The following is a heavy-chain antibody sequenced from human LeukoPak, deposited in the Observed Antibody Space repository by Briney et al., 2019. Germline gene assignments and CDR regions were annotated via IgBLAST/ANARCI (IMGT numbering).Heavy chain of an antibody. J-gene: IGHJ4*02. CDR3: ASVIVATPPGTVFDY. Sequence: SVKVSCKASGGTFSSYASSWVRQAPGQGLEWMGGIIPIFGTANYAQKFQGGVTITADETTSTAYMELSSLRSEDTAVYYCASVIVATPPGTVFDYWGQGTLVTVSS. D-gene: IGHD5-12*01. CDR2: IIPIFGTA. V-gene: IGHV1-69*13. CDR1: GGTFSSYA.